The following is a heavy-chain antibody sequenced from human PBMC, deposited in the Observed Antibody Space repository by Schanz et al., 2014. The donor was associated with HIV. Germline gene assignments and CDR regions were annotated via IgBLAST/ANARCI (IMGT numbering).Heavy chain of an antibody. CDR1: GGTFNTYA. CDR2: IIPILGTL. V-gene: IGHV1-69*06. CDR3: AREPDVVVSQNHYYYYGMDV. J-gene: IGHJ6*02. D-gene: IGHD2-21*01. Sequence: QVQLVQSGAEVKRPGSSVKVSCKTSGGTFNTYAITWVRQAPGQGLEWMGGIIPILGTLNYAQKFQGRVTMTSDTSTSTVYMELSSLRSEDTALYYCAREPDVVVSQNHYYYYGMDVWGQGTTVTVSS.